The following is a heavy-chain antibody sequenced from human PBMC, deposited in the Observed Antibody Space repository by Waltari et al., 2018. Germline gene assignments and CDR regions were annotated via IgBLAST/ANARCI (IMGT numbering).Heavy chain of an antibody. CDR3: AREALYCTNGVCYFGYYFDY. CDR1: GFTFSTYA. Sequence: VQLVESGGGVVQPGRSLRLYCAASGFTFSTYAMHWVRQAPGKGRVWVAGVRADGSNKYYADSVNGRFTISRDNSKNTLYLQMISLRAEDTAVYYCAREALYCTNGVCYFGYYFDYWGQGTLVTVSS. CDR2: VRADGSNK. V-gene: IGHV3-33*01. D-gene: IGHD2-8*01. J-gene: IGHJ4*02.